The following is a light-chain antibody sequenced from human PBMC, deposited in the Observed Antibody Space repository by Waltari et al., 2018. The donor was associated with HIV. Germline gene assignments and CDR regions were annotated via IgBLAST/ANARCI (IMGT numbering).Light chain of an antibody. CDR2: DAS. CDR3: HQYGGSPGS. Sequence: EIVLTQSPGTLSLSPGDSATLSCRASQSVTSRQLAWDQQEPGQAPRLLIYDASDRATGIPDRFSGSGSGTDFSLTISRLEPEDFVGYYCHQYGGSPGSFGQGTKLEIK. V-gene: IGKV3-20*01. CDR1: QSVTSRQ. J-gene: IGKJ2*03.